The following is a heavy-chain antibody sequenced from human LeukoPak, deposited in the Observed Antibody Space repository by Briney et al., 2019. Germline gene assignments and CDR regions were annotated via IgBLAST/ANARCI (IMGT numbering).Heavy chain of an antibody. Sequence: PSETLSLTCTVSGGSISSYYWSWIRQPPGKGLEWIGYIYYSGSTNYNPSLKSRVTISVDTSKNQFSLKLSSVTAADTAVYYCARDRGLRDYYGSGSYFFDYWGQGTLVTVSS. CDR2: IYYSGST. J-gene: IGHJ4*02. V-gene: IGHV4-59*01. D-gene: IGHD3-10*01. CDR1: GGSISSYY. CDR3: ARDRGLRDYYGSGSYFFDY.